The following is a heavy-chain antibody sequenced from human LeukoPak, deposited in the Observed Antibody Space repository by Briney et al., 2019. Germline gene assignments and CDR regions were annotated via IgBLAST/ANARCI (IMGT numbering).Heavy chain of an antibody. CDR3: AAVVVSGTPYFDY. CDR2: MYYTGST. CDR1: GGSIRSYY. D-gene: IGHD2-21*02. J-gene: IGHJ4*02. Sequence: PSETLSLTCTVSGGSIRSYYWTWIRQPPGKGREWIGYMYYTGSTKYNPSLKSRVSISVDTSKNQLSLTLTSVTAADTAVYYCAAVVVSGTPYFDYWGQGTLVTVSS. V-gene: IGHV4-59*03.